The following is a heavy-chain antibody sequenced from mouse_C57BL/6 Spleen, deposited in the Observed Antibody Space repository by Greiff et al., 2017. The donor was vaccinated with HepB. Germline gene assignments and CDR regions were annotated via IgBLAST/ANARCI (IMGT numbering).Heavy chain of an antibody. CDR2: IDPSDSYT. D-gene: IGHD2-3*01. CDR1: GYTFTSYW. CDR3: ASYRANDGYYVDY. Sequence: QVQLQQPGAELVKPGASVKLSCKASGYTFTSYWMQWVKQRPGQGLEWIGEIDPSDSYTNYNQKLKGKATLTVDTSSSTAYMQLSSLTSEDSAVYYCASYRANDGYYVDYWGQGTTLTVSS. V-gene: IGHV1-50*01. J-gene: IGHJ2*01.